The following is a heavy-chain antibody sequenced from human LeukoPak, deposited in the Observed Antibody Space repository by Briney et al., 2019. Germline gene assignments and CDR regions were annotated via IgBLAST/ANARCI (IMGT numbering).Heavy chain of an antibody. CDR1: GYSFTSYW. D-gene: IGHD6-13*01. J-gene: IGHJ5*02. Sequence: GESLRISCKGSGYSFTSYWISWVRQMPGKGLEWMGRIDPSDSYTNYSPSFQGHVTISADKSISTAYLQWSSLKPSDTAMYSCARLLAAAVDLNWFDPWGQGTLVTVSS. CDR3: ARLLAAAVDLNWFDP. V-gene: IGHV5-10-1*01. CDR2: IDPSDSYT.